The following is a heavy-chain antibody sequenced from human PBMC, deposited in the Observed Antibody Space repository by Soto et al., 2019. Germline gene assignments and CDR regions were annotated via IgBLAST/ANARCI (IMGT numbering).Heavy chain of an antibody. CDR1: GGSISSSSYY. CDR2: IYYSGST. Sequence: SETLSLTCTVSGGSISSSSYYWGWIRQPPGKGLEWIGSIYYSGSTYYNPSLKSRVTISVDTSKNQLSLKLSSVTAADTAVYYCARHGAYCIGRTCPPGYWGQGILVTVS. CDR3: ARHGAYCIGRTCPPGY. V-gene: IGHV4-39*01. D-gene: IGHD2-15*01. J-gene: IGHJ4*02.